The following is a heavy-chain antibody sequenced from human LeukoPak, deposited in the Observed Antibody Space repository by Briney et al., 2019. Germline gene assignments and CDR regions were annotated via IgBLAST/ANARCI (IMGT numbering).Heavy chain of an antibody. J-gene: IGHJ6*02. CDR2: INHSGST. CDR1: GGSFSGYY. V-gene: IGHV4-34*01. Sequence: PSETLSLTCAVYGGSFSGYYWSWIRQPPGKGLEWIGEINHSGSTNYNPSLKSRVTISVDTSKNQFSLKLSSVTAADTAVYYCASRGKGFGEFYYYYGMDVWGQGTTVTVSS. D-gene: IGHD3-10*01. CDR3: ASRGKGFGEFYYYYGMDV.